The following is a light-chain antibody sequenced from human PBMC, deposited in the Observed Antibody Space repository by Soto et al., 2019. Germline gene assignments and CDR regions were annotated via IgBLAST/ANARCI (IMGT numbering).Light chain of an antibody. CDR2: GVS. CDR3: QHYAT. J-gene: IGKJ2*01. CDR1: QSIGSTY. V-gene: IGKV3-20*01. Sequence: EIVLTQSPGTLSLSPVQRVTLSCRADQSIGSTYLAWYQKRTGQGPRLLIYGVSRRATGIPDRFTGNGSETDFTLSISRLEPEDSAVYYCQHYATFGQGTKVEIK.